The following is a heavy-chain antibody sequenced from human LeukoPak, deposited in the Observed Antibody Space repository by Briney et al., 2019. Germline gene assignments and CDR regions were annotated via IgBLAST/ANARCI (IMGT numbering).Heavy chain of an antibody. CDR3: ARNVGGSYGGDL. CDR1: GFTFSSYG. J-gene: IGHJ4*03. D-gene: IGHD1-26*01. V-gene: IGHV3-33*01. CDR2: IWYDGTKK. Sequence: SLRLSSAASGFTFSSYGMHWGCQAPGKGLEWVSVIWYDGTKKSYGHSLNGRFTISIEISKDTLDLQINSLRAEDPALYYCARNVGGSYGGDLWGQGTMVTVSS.